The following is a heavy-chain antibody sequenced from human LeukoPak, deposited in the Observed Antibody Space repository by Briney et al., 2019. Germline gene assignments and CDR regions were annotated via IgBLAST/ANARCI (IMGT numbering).Heavy chain of an antibody. Sequence: GGSLRLSCTASGFTFGDYAMSWVRQAPGKGLEWVGFIRSKAYGGTTEYAASVKGRFTISRDDSKSIAYLQMSSLKTEDTAVYYCTRDMLRFLEWTFDYWGQGTLVTVSS. CDR3: TRDMLRFLEWTFDY. D-gene: IGHD3-3*01. J-gene: IGHJ4*02. CDR1: GFTFGDYA. CDR2: IRSKAYGGTT. V-gene: IGHV3-49*04.